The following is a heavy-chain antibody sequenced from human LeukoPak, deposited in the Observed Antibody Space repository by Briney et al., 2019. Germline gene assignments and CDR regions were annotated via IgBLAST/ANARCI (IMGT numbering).Heavy chain of an antibody. CDR1: GFTFSSYG. CDR2: ISSDGSNA. Sequence: PGGSLRLSCAASGFTFSSYGMHWVRQAPGKGLEWVAVISSDGSNAYYADSVKGRFTMSRDNSKNTLFVQMSSLRAEDTAVYYCAKDLSGRKGPFDYWGQGTLVTVPS. V-gene: IGHV3-30*18. D-gene: IGHD3-10*01. CDR3: AKDLSGRKGPFDY. J-gene: IGHJ4*02.